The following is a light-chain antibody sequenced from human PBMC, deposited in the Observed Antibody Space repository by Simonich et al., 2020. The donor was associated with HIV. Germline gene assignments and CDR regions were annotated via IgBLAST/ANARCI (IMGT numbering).Light chain of an antibody. J-gene: IGKJ2*01. V-gene: IGKV3-20*01. Sequence: EIVMTQSPATLSVSPGERATFSCRASQSVTNNLAWYQQKPGQAPRLLIYGASSRATGIPDRFSGSGSGTDFTLTISRLEPEDFAVYYCQQYGSSPPYTFGQGTKLEFK. CDR1: QSVTNN. CDR3: QQYGSSPPYT. CDR2: GAS.